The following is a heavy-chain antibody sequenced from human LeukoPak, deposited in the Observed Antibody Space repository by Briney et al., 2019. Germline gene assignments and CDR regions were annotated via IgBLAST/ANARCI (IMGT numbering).Heavy chain of an antibody. CDR2: VSYDGSNK. J-gene: IGHJ4*02. V-gene: IGHV3-30*03. D-gene: IGHD2-2*01. CDR3: ARVGYCSSNSCYPFDY. Sequence: PGGSLRLSCAASGFTFSSYGMHWVRQAPGKGLEWVAVVSYDGSNKYYADSVKGRFTISRDNSKNTLYLQMNSLRAEDTAVYYCARVGYCSSNSCYPFDYWGQGTLVTVSS. CDR1: GFTFSSYG.